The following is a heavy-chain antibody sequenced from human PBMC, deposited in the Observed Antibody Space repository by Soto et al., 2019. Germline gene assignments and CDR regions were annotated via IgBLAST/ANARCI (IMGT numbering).Heavy chain of an antibody. V-gene: IGHV3-48*01. CDR3: ARGFGSSWLYS. CDR1: GFTFNNEN. J-gene: IGHJ5*01. CDR2: ISSDSNTI. Sequence: GGSLRLSCAASGFTFNNENMNWVRQAPGKGLEWISFISSDSNTIYYADSLKGRFTISRDNAKKSVYLQMNSLRAEDTALYHCARGFGSSWLYSWGQGTLVTVSS. D-gene: IGHD6-13*01.